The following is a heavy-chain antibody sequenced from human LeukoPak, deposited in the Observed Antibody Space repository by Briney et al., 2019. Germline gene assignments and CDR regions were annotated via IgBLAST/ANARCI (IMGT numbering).Heavy chain of an antibody. J-gene: IGHJ3*02. CDR2: IYTSGST. CDR3: ARVEVVGGAFDI. CDR1: GGSISSYY. D-gene: IGHD3-3*01. V-gene: IGHV4-4*07. Sequence: PSETLSLTCTVSGGSISSYYWSWIRQPAGKGLEWIGRIYTSGSTNYNPSLKSRVTISVDKSKNQFSLKLGSVTAADTAVYHCARVEVVGGAFDIWGQGTMVTVSS.